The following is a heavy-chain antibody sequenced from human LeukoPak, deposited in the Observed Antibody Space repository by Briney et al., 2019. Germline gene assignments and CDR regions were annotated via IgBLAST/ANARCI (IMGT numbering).Heavy chain of an antibody. V-gene: IGHV1-18*01. J-gene: IGHJ6*03. D-gene: IGHD2-2*01. CDR3: ARGGYCSSTSCYDYYYYYYMDV. Sequence: ASVKVSCKASGYTFTSYGISWVRQAPGQGLEWMGWISAYNGNTNYAQKFQGRVTITRNTSISTAYMELSSLRSEDTAVYYCARGGYCSSTSCYDYYYYYYMDVWGKGTTVTVSS. CDR1: GYTFTSYG. CDR2: ISAYNGNT.